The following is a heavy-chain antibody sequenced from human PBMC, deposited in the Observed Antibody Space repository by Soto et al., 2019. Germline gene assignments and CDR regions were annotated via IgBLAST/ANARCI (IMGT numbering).Heavy chain of an antibody. CDR2: INAGDGNT. CDR3: ARDHPYPGSSWFFFDY. CDR1: GYTFTTYF. D-gene: IGHD6-13*01. J-gene: IGHJ4*02. Sequence: ASVKVSCKASGYTFTTYFMHWMRQAPGQRPEWMGWINAGDGNTKYSQKFQGRVTITRDTSASTAYMELSSLRSEDTAVYYCARDHPYPGSSWFFFDYWGQGTLVTVS. V-gene: IGHV1-3*01.